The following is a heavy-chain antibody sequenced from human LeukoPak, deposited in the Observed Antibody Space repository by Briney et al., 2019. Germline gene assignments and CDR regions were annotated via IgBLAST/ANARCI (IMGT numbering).Heavy chain of an antibody. CDR3: AKDIGRWLQRHFDY. J-gene: IGHJ4*02. V-gene: IGHV3-43*02. Sequence: PGGSMRLSCAASGFTFDDYAMHWVRHAPGKGLEWVSLISGDGGSTYYADSMKGRFTISRDNSKNSLYLQMNSLRTEDTALYYCAKDIGRWLQRHFDYWGQGTLVTVSS. D-gene: IGHD5-24*01. CDR1: GFTFDDYA. CDR2: ISGDGGST.